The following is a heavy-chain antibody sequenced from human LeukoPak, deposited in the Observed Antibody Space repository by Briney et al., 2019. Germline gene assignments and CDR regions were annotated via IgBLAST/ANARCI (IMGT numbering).Heavy chain of an antibody. CDR3: ARDFSLQLFDY. Sequence: KSGGSLRLSCAASGFTFSDYYMTWIRQAPGRGLEWISYINGSSSDTNYADSVRGRFTISRDNAKNSLYLLMNSLRVEDTAVYYCARDFSLQLFDYWGQGTLVTVFS. J-gene: IGHJ4*02. V-gene: IGHV3-11*05. CDR2: INGSSSDT. CDR1: GFTFSDYY. D-gene: IGHD5-24*01.